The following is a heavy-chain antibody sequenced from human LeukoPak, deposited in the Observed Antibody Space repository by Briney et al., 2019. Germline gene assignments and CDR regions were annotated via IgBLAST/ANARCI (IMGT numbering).Heavy chain of an antibody. CDR2: ISSSSSYI. J-gene: IGHJ4*02. Sequence: GGSLRLSCAASGFTFSSYSMNWVRQAPGKGLEWVSSISSSSSYIYYADSVKGRFTISRDNAKNSLYLQMNSLRAEDTAVYCCASVDCSGGSCYSGVIGYWGQGTLVTVSS. V-gene: IGHV3-21*01. CDR1: GFTFSSYS. D-gene: IGHD2-15*01. CDR3: ASVDCSGGSCYSGVIGY.